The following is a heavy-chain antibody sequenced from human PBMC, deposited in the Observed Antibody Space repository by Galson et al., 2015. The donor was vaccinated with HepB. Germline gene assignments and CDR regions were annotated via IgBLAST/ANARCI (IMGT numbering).Heavy chain of an antibody. CDR2: IDPSDSYT. Sequence: QSGAEVTKPGESLRISCKGSAYNFTNYWISWVRQMPGKGLEWMGRIDPSDSYTSYSPSFQGHVTISADKSITTAYLQWSRLKASDSAMYYCARHEYYYGSGTVGMDVWGRGTTVTVAS. J-gene: IGHJ6*02. CDR3: ARHEYYYGSGTVGMDV. D-gene: IGHD3-10*01. CDR1: AYNFTNYW. V-gene: IGHV5-10-1*01.